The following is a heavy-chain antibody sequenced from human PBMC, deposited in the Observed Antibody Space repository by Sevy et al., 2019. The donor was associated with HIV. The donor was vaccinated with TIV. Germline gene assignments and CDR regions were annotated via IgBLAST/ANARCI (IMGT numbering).Heavy chain of an antibody. D-gene: IGHD6-19*01. CDR3: AKEVGTSGRCGYFNY. J-gene: IGHJ4*02. CDR2: ISYDGSNK. CDR1: GFTFSSYA. V-gene: IGHV3-30*04. Sequence: GGSLRLSCVASGFTFSSYAMHWVRQAPGKGLEWVAVISYDGSNKYYADSVKGRLTISRDSSKNTVYLEMSSLRTEDTAVYYCAKEVGTSGRCGYFNYWGQGTLVTVSS.